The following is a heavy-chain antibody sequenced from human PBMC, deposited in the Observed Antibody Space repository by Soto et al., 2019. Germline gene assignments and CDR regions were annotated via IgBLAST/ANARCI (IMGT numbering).Heavy chain of an antibody. CDR1: GFTFSSYA. CDR3: ARSLLKLPLRESGSYFRGFDY. D-gene: IGHD1-26*01. J-gene: IGHJ4*02. CDR2: ISYDGSNK. Sequence: ESGGGVVQPGRSLRLSCAASGFTFSSYAMHWVRQAPGKGLEWVAVISYDGSNKYYADSVKGRFTISRDNSKNTLYLQMNSLRAEDTAVYYCARSLLKLPLRESGSYFRGFDYWGQGTLVTVSS. V-gene: IGHV3-30-3*01.